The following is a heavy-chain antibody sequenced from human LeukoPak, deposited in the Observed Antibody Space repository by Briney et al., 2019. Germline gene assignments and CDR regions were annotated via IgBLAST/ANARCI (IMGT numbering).Heavy chain of an antibody. V-gene: IGHV4-34*08. CDR3: AGRNITTLAAAANWFDP. D-gene: IGHD6-13*01. CDR2: INHSGST. Sequence: GSLRLSCTASGFTFSSYAMSWVRQPPGKGLEWLGEINHSGSTNYNPSLKSRVTISVDTSKNQFSLKLSSLTAADTAVYYCAGRNITTLAAAANWFDPWGQGTLVTVSS. CDR1: GFTFSSYA. J-gene: IGHJ5*02.